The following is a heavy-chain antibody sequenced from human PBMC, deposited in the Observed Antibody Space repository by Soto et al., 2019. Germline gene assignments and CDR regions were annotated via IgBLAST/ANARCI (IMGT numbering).Heavy chain of an antibody. CDR2: ISAHNGNT. Sequence: QVHLVQSGAEVKKPGASVKVSCKGSGYIFTTYGITWVRQAPGQGLEWMGWISAHNGNTNYAQKLQGRVTVTRDTSTSTAYMELRTLKSDDTDVYYCARGRYGDYWGQGAPVTVSS. D-gene: IGHD1-1*01. V-gene: IGHV1-18*01. J-gene: IGHJ4*02. CDR3: ARGRYGDY. CDR1: GYIFTTYG.